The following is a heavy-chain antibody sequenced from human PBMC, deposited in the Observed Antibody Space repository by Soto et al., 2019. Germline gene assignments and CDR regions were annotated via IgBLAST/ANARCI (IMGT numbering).Heavy chain of an antibody. Sequence: GESLKISCKGSGYSFAGYWITWVRQKTGKGLEWMGRIDPSDSQTYYSPSFRGHVTISVTKSITTVFLQWSSLRASDTAMYYCARQIYDSDTGPNFQYYFDSWGQGTPVTVSS. CDR1: GYSFAGYW. J-gene: IGHJ4*02. CDR3: ARQIYDSDTGPNFQYYFDS. CDR2: IDPSDSQT. V-gene: IGHV5-10-1*01. D-gene: IGHD3-22*01.